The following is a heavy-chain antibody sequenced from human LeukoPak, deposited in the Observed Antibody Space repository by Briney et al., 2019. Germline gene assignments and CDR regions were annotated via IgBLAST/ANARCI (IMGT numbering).Heavy chain of an antibody. D-gene: IGHD4-17*01. V-gene: IGHV3-74*01. CDR1: GFTFSSFW. J-gene: IGHJ4*02. Sequence: GGSLRLSCAASGFTFSSFWMHWVRQPPGKGLVWVSRIDTDGRTTTYADSVKGRFTISRDNSKNTLFLQMNTLRADDTAVYHCARTNPVYGDYDYWGQGTLVTVSS. CDR2: IDTDGRTT. CDR3: ARTNPVYGDYDY.